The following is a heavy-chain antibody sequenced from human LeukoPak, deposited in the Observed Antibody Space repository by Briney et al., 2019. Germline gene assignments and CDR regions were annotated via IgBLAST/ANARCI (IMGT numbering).Heavy chain of an antibody. CDR1: GFTFSSYA. J-gene: IGHJ6*02. CDR3: AKELHYGDYGRHYYGMDV. Sequence: GGSLRLSCAASGFTFSSYAMSWVRQAPGKGLEWVSAISGSGGSTYYADSVKGRFTISRDNSKNTPYLQMNSLRAEDTAVYYCAKELHYGDYGRHYYGMDVWGQGTTVTVSS. D-gene: IGHD4-17*01. V-gene: IGHV3-23*01. CDR2: ISGSGGST.